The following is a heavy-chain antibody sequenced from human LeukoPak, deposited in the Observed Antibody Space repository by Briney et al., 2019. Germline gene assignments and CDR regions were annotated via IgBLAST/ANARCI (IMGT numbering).Heavy chain of an antibody. CDR1: GGSISSYY. CDR2: IYYSGST. Sequence: SETLSLTCTVSGGSISSYYWSWIRQPPGKGLEWIGYIYYSGSTNYNPSLKSRVTISVDTSKNQFSLKLSSVTAADTAVYYCARGTVYYDSSGYYYEGVVFDYWGQGTLVTVSS. D-gene: IGHD3-22*01. CDR3: ARGTVYYDSSGYYYEGVVFDY. J-gene: IGHJ4*02. V-gene: IGHV4-59*01.